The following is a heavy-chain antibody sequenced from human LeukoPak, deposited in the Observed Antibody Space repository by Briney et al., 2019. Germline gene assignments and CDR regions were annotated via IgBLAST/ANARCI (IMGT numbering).Heavy chain of an antibody. CDR3: AKQRSEVVVAATNY. J-gene: IGHJ4*02. CDR1: GFTFSSYA. CDR2: ITGGGDTT. V-gene: IGHV3-23*01. Sequence: PGGSLRLSCAASGFTFSSYAMTWVRQAPGKGLEWVSSITGGGDTTYYADSVRGRFTISRDNPKNTLSVQMNSLRAEDTAVYYCAKQRSEVVVAATNYWGQGTLVTVSS. D-gene: IGHD2-15*01.